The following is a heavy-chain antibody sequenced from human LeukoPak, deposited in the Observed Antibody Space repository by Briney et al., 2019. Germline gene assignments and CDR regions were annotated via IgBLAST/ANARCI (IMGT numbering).Heavy chain of an antibody. Sequence: SVKVSCKASGGTFSSYAISWVRQAPGQGLEWMGRIIPILGIANYAQKFQGRVTITADKSTSTAYMELSSLRSEDTAVYYCARARRDCSGGSRYFPHYYYYGMDVWGQGTTVTVSS. D-gene: IGHD2-15*01. CDR2: IIPILGIA. CDR3: ARARRDCSGGSRYFPHYYYYGMDV. V-gene: IGHV1-69*04. CDR1: GGTFSSYA. J-gene: IGHJ6*02.